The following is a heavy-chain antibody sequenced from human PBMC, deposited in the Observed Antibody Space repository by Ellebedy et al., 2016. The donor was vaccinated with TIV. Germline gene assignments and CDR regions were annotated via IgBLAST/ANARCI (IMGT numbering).Heavy chain of an antibody. CDR3: ARDHRYTANGMDV. V-gene: IGHV3-33*01. D-gene: IGHD5-18*01. J-gene: IGHJ6*02. Sequence: LSLTCAASGFTFSSYGMHWVRQAPGKGLEWVAVIWYDGSNKYYADSVKGRFTISRDNSKNTLYLQMNSLRDEDTAVYYCARDHRYTANGMDVWGQGTTVTVSS. CDR1: GFTFSSYG. CDR2: IWYDGSNK.